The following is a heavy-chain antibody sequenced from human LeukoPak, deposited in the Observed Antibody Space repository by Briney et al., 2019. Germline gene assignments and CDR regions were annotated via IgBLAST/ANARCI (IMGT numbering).Heavy chain of an antibody. CDR2: INHSGST. V-gene: IGHV4-39*07. D-gene: IGHD2-2*01. CDR3: ARMGEDIVVVPAARPSYFDY. J-gene: IGHJ4*02. Sequence: PSETLSLTCTVSGGSISSSSYYWGWIRQPPGKGLEWIGEINHSGSTNYNPSLKSRVTISVDTSKNQFSLKLSSVTAADTAVYYCARMGEDIVVVPAARPSYFDYWGQGTLVTVSS. CDR1: GGSISSSSYY.